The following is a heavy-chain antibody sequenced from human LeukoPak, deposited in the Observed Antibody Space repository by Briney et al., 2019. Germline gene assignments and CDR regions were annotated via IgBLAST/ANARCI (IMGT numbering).Heavy chain of an antibody. CDR1: GFTFSSSA. Sequence: GTSVKVSCKASGFTFSSSAMQWVRQARGQRLEWIGWIVVGSGNTNYAQKFQERVTITRDMSTSTAYMELSSLRSDDTAVYYCARGLGVVTAQSEQPKPRYFDLWGRGTQVTVSS. V-gene: IGHV1-58*02. J-gene: IGHJ2*01. CDR3: ARGLGVVTAQSEQPKPRYFDL. CDR2: IVVGSGNT. D-gene: IGHD2-21*02.